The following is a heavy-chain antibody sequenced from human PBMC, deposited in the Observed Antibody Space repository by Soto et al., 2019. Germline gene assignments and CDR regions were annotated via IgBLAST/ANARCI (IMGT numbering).Heavy chain of an antibody. CDR1: GGSISSYY. CDR2: IYYSGST. CDR3: ARVTRREAKRNWFDP. J-gene: IGHJ5*02. D-gene: IGHD1-26*01. Sequence: SETLSLTCTVSGGSISSYYWSWIRQPPGKGLEWIGYIYYSGSTNYNPSLKSRVTISVDTSKNQFSLKLSSVTAADTAVYYCARVTRREAKRNWFDPWGQGTLVTVSS. V-gene: IGHV4-59*01.